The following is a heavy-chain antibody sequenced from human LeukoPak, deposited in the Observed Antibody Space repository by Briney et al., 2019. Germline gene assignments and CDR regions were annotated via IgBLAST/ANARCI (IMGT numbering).Heavy chain of an antibody. V-gene: IGHV3-13*01. CDR3: TREWRGIASHYSGMDV. CDR2: VGTNHDT. CDR1: GFSVSTFD. J-gene: IGHJ6*02. Sequence: GGSLRLTCVASGFSVSTFDMYWVRQAAGGGLEWVAAVGTNHDTLYLGSVKGRFTISRENAKNSLSLEMSYLTVEDTAVYYCTREWRGIASHYSGMDVWGQGTAVIVSS. D-gene: IGHD3-16*02.